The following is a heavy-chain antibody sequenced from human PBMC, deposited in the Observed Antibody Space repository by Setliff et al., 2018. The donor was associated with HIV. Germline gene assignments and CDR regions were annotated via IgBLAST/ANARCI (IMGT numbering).Heavy chain of an antibody. D-gene: IGHD5-18*01. CDR2: IYYSGST. J-gene: IGHJ4*02. CDR3: ARRDGYSYGFYFDY. Sequence: ETLSLTCTVSGGSISSSTYYWGWIRQPPGKGLEWIGTIYYSGSTYYNPSLKSRLTISVDTSKNQFSLKLSSVTAADTAVYYCARRDGYSYGFYFDYWGQGTLVTV. CDR1: GGSISSSTYY. V-gene: IGHV4-39*01.